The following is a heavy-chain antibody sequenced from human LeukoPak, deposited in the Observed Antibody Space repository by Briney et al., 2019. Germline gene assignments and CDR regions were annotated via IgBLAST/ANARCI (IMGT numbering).Heavy chain of an antibody. V-gene: IGHV1-2*02. Sequence: ASVKVSCMSSGYTFTGYYMHWVRQAPGQGFEWMGRIDSNSGGTNYAQNFQGRVTMTRDTSISTVYMELISLRSDDTAVYYCAREMNYDDYRTSDYWGQGTLVTVSS. CDR1: GYTFTGYY. CDR2: IDSNSGGT. J-gene: IGHJ4*02. D-gene: IGHD4-17*01. CDR3: AREMNYDDYRTSDY.